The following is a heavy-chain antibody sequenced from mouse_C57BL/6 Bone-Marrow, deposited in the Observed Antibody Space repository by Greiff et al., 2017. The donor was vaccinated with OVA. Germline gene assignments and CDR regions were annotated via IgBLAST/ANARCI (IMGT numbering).Heavy chain of an antibody. CDR1: GYAFTNYL. J-gene: IGHJ3*01. V-gene: IGHV1-54*01. CDR3: ARSRGAY. CDR2: INPGSGGT. Sequence: QVQLQQSGAELVRPGTSVKVSCKASGYAFTNYLIEWVKQRPGQGLEWNGVINPGSGGTNYNEKFKGKATLTADKSSSTAYMQLSSVTSEDSAVYFCARSRGAYWGQGTLVTVSA.